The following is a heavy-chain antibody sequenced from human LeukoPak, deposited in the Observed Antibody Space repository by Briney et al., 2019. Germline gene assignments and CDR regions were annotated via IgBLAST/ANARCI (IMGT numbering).Heavy chain of an antibody. CDR2: IKHSGST. CDR3: ARHLGYDFWSGYYTGGSGYYFDY. V-gene: IGHV4-34*01. J-gene: IGHJ4*02. Sequence: PSETLSLTCAVYGGSFSGYYWSWIRQPPGKGLEWIGEIKHSGSTNYNPSLKSRVTISVDTSKNQFSLKLSSVTAADTAVYYCARHLGYDFWSGYYTGGSGYYFDYWGQGTLVTVSS. D-gene: IGHD3-3*01. CDR1: GGSFSGYY.